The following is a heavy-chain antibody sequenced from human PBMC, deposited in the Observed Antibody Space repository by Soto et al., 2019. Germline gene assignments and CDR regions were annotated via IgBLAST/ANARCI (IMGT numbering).Heavy chain of an antibody. J-gene: IGHJ4*02. CDR2: ISAYNANT. D-gene: IGHD1-26*01. CDR1: GYTFTTYG. V-gene: IGHV1-18*01. CDR3: DRGRYLDY. Sequence: QVHLVQSGAEVKKPGASVKVSCKASGYTFTTYGIAWVRQAPGQGLEWMGWISAYNANTDYAQRLQGRVTITTDTSTSTAHMELRSRRSDDTAVYYCDRGRYLDYWGQGTLVTVSS.